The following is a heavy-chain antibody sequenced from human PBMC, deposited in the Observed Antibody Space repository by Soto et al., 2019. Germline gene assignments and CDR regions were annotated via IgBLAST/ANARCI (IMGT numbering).Heavy chain of an antibody. CDR3: AGGDYYHSSGYYFYYYTMDV. CDR2: VYYGGST. V-gene: IGHV4-39*01. CDR1: GGSISSSIYY. Sequence: SETLSLTCTVSGGSISSSIYYGGWVRXPPGKGLEWIGNVYYGGSTYHNPSLKSRVTISVETSKSQFSLKLSSVTAADTAVYYCAGGDYYHSSGYYFYYYTMDVWGQGTTVTVSS. J-gene: IGHJ6*02. D-gene: IGHD3-22*01.